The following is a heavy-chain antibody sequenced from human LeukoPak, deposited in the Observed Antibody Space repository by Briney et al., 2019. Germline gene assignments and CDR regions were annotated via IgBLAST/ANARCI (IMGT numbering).Heavy chain of an antibody. CDR1: GGPFSGYY. CDR2: IYHSGST. Sequence: PSETLSLTCAVYGGPFSGYYWTWIRQPPGKGLEWIGEIYHSGSTNYNPSLKSRVTISVDTSKNQFSLKLSSVTAADTAVYYCARQGDYIWGSYRNPFDYWGQGTLVTVSS. V-gene: IGHV4-34*01. D-gene: IGHD3-16*02. J-gene: IGHJ4*02. CDR3: ARQGDYIWGSYRNPFDY.